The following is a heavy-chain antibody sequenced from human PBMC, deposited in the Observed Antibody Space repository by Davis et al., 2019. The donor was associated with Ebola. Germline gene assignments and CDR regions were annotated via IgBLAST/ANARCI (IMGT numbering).Heavy chain of an antibody. D-gene: IGHD6-13*01. V-gene: IGHV1-18*01. Sequence: AASVKVSCKASGYTFTRYAMNWVRQAPGQGLEWMGWISAYNGNTNYAQKLQGRVTMTTDTSASTAYMELSSLRSEDTAVYYCARDQGSSWYRGQYNWFDPWGQGTLVTVSS. CDR2: ISAYNGNT. CDR3: ARDQGSSWYRGQYNWFDP. CDR1: GYTFTRYA. J-gene: IGHJ5*02.